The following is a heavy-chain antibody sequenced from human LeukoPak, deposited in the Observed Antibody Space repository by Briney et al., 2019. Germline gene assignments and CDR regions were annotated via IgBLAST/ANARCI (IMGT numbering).Heavy chain of an antibody. CDR3: AKDRWRTGFFDY. D-gene: IGHD6-13*01. J-gene: IGHJ4*02. CDR1: GFTFSSYG. Sequence: GRSLRLSCAASGFTFSSYGMHWVRQAPGNGLEWVAVIWYDGSNKYYADSVKGRFTISRDNSKNTLYLQMNSLRAEDTAVYYCAKDRWRTGFFDYWGQGTLVTVSS. V-gene: IGHV3-33*06. CDR2: IWYDGSNK.